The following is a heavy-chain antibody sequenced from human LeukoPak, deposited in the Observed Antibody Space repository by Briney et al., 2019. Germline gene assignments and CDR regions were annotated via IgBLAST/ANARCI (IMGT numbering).Heavy chain of an antibody. CDR3: VRALHHNNGWFLIGDFDY. D-gene: IGHD6-19*01. V-gene: IGHV1-18*04. CDR2: ISAYNNNT. CDR1: GYTFTGYY. J-gene: IGHJ4*02. Sequence: ASVKVSCKASGYTFTGYYMHWVRQAPGQGLEWMGWISAYNNNTDFAQKFQDRVTLTTDTSTSTAYMELRSLRSDDSAVYYCVRALHHNNGWFLIGDFDYWGQGTLVTVSS.